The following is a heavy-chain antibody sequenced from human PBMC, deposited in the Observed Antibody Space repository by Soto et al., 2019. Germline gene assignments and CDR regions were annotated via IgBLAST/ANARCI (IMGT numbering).Heavy chain of an antibody. CDR1: GFSLTTRGVG. Sequence: QITLKESGPTLVKPTQTLTLTCTFSGFSLTTRGVGVGWIRQPPGKPLEWLALIYWDDDTRYSPSLKSRLALTXDXSKNQVVLTMSNIDPADTGTYFCAHRTTTVTWWFDPWGQGTLVTVSS. CDR2: IYWDDDT. CDR3: AHRTTTVTWWFDP. V-gene: IGHV2-5*02. D-gene: IGHD4-17*01. J-gene: IGHJ5*02.